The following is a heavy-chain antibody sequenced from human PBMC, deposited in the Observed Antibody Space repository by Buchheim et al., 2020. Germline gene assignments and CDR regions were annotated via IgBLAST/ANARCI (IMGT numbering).Heavy chain of an antibody. V-gene: IGHV3-48*04. Sequence: EVQLVDSGGGLVQPGGSLRLSCEASGFTFSSYSMNWVRQAPGKGLEWVSYISSSSSTVHYADSVKGRFTISRDNAKNSLYLQMNSLRVEDTAVYHCAREPPLAGWFDYWGQGTL. D-gene: IGHD2-15*01. CDR2: ISSSSSTV. CDR3: AREPPLAGWFDY. J-gene: IGHJ4*02. CDR1: GFTFSSYS.